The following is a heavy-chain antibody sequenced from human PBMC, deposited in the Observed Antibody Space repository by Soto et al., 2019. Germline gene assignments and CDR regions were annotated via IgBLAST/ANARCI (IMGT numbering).Heavy chain of an antibody. CDR2: INPRGGST. J-gene: IGHJ5*02. Sequence: QVQLVQSGAEVKKPGASVNVSCKASGYTFTSYYMHWVRQAPGQGLEWMGIINPRGGSTTYAQKFQSRVTVTRDTSTSTVYMELSNLRSDDTAIYYCARVALSGGGWLDPWGQGTLVTVSS. CDR1: GYTFTSYY. CDR3: ARVALSGGGWLDP. V-gene: IGHV1-46*01. D-gene: IGHD1-26*01.